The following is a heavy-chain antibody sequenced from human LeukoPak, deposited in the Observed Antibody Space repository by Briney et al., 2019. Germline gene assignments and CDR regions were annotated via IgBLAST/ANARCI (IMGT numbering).Heavy chain of an antibody. CDR2: IYSGDST. V-gene: IGHV3-66*01. CDR3: ARGPRDYYDSSVGAFDI. CDR1: GFTVSSNC. Sequence: GGSLRLSCAASGFTVSSNCMSWVRQAPGKGLEWVAVIYSGDSTYYADSVKGRFTISRDNSKNTLYLQMNSLRAEDTAVYYCARGPRDYYDSSVGAFDIWGQGTMVTVSS. D-gene: IGHD3-22*01. J-gene: IGHJ3*02.